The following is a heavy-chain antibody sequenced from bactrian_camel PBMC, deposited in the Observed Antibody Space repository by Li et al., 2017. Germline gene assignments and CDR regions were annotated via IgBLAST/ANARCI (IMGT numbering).Heavy chain of an antibody. Sequence: HVQLVESGGGSVQAGGSLTLSCAASGLVYPFWSMAWFRQAPGKEREGVARIDSQGTTEYVDSVKGRFTISQDTAKETLYLQMNSLKPEDTAMYFCATLSCRRALSAMVRLHDQWGRGTQVTVS. CDR2: IDSQGTT. CDR1: GLVYPFWS. CDR3: ATLSCRRALSAMVRLHDQ. D-gene: IGHD3*01. V-gene: IGHV3S63*01. J-gene: IGHJ4*01.